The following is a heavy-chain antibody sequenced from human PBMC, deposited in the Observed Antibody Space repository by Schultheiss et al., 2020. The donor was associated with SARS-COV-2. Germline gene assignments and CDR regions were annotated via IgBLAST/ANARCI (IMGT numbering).Heavy chain of an antibody. J-gene: IGHJ4*02. V-gene: IGHV3-30*04. D-gene: IGHD6-6*01. Sequence: GESLKISCAASGFTFSSYAMHWVRQAPGKGLEWVAVISYDGSNKYYADSVKGRFTISRDNSKNTLYLQMNSLRAEDTAVYYCARDPDSSSSLAFDYWGQGTLVTAPQ. CDR3: ARDPDSSSSLAFDY. CDR1: GFTFSSYA. CDR2: ISYDGSNK.